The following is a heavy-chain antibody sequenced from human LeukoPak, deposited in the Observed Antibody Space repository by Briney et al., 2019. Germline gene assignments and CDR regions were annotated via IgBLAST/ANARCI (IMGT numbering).Heavy chain of an antibody. CDR2: INHSGST. CDR1: GGSFSGYY. V-gene: IGHV4-34*01. J-gene: IGHJ3*02. D-gene: IGHD6-19*01. Sequence: SETLSLTCAVYGGSFSGYYWSWIRQPPGKGLEWIGEINHSGSTNYNPSLKNRVTISVDTSKNQFSLKLSSVTAADTAVYYCARGSGWSFGAFDIWGQGTMVTVSS. CDR3: ARGSGWSFGAFDI.